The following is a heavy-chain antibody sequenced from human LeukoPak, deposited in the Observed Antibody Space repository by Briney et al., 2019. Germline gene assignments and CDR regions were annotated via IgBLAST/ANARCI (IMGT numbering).Heavy chain of an antibody. CDR2: LYHTGST. CDR3: ARQADFALVEMATIMFDY. Sequence: SETLSLTCTVSGGSISTSSYYWGWIRQPPGKGLEWIGSLYHTGSTYHNPSLKSRVNISVDTSKNQFSLKLNSVTAADTAVYYCARQADFALVEMATIMFDYWGQGTLVTVSS. J-gene: IGHJ4*02. V-gene: IGHV4-39*01. CDR1: GGSISTSSYY. D-gene: IGHD5-24*01.